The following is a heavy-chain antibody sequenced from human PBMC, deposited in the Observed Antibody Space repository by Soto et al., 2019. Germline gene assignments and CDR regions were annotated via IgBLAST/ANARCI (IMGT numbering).Heavy chain of an antibody. CDR3: AKKERVTVTTFYYYYMDV. CDR2: ISGSGGST. Sequence: GSLRLSCAASGFTFSSYAMSWVRQAPGKGLEWVSAISGSGGSTYYADSVKGRFTISRDNSKNTLYLQMNSLRAEDTAVYYCAKKERVTVTTFYYYYMDVWGKGTTVTVSS. V-gene: IGHV3-23*01. J-gene: IGHJ6*03. D-gene: IGHD4-17*01. CDR1: GFTFSSYA.